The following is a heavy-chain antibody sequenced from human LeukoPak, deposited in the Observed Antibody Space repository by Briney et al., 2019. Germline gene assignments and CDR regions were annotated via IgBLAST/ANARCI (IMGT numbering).Heavy chain of an antibody. V-gene: IGHV4-39*02. Sequence: SETLSLTCTVSGGSISSSSYYWGWIRQPPGKGLEWIGSIYYSGSTYYNPSLKSRVTISVDTSKSQFSLKLSSVTAADTAVYYCARENYYDSSGNDYWGQGTLVTVSS. CDR3: ARENYYDSSGNDY. CDR1: GGSISSSSYY. D-gene: IGHD3-22*01. J-gene: IGHJ4*02. CDR2: IYYSGST.